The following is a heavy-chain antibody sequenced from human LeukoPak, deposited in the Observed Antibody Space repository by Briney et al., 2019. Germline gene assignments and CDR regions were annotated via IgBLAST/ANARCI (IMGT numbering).Heavy chain of an antibody. CDR2: ISYDGSNK. CDR1: GFTFSSYA. Sequence: GGSLRLSCVASGFTFSSYAKHWVRQAPGKGLEWVAVISYDGSNKYYADSVKGRFTISRDNSKNTLSLQMNSLRAEDTAVYYCARSYYYGSGSYYNNWFDPWGQGTLVTVSS. D-gene: IGHD3-10*01. V-gene: IGHV3-30*04. J-gene: IGHJ5*02. CDR3: ARSYYYGSGSYYNNWFDP.